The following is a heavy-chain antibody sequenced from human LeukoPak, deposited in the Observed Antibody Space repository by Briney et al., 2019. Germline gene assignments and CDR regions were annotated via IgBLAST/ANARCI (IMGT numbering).Heavy chain of an antibody. V-gene: IGHV3-48*01. D-gene: IGHD1-26*01. CDR2: NSSGSRTI. Sequence: GGSLRLSRAVSGFTYSSYSMNWVRQAPGKGLEWISYNSSGSRTIYYGDSVKGRFTVSRNNAKNSLYLQMRGLRAEDTAVYYCARESISGHRDFDYWGKGTLVTVSS. J-gene: IGHJ4*02. CDR1: GFTYSSYS. CDR3: ARESISGHRDFDY.